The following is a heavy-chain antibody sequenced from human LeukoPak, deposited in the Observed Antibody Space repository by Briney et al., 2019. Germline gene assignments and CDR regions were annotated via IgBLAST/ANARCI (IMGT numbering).Heavy chain of an antibody. J-gene: IGHJ4*02. Sequence: SQTLSLTCAVSGRSMSGFYWSWIRQTPGTGLEWMGYILDTGNTRYNPSLGSRIAISVDTSRNQFSLNLNSLTATDTAVYFCARHYVSKNYFEFWGQGILVSVSS. V-gene: IGHV4-59*08. CDR3: ARHYVSKNYFEF. CDR2: ILDTGNT. D-gene: IGHD3-10*02. CDR1: GRSMSGFY.